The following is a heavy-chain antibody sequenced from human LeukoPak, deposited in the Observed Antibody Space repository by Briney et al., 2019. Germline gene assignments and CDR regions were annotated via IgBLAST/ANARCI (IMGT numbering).Heavy chain of an antibody. CDR1: GFTFSSYA. CDR2: ISYDGSNK. D-gene: IGHD3-3*01. Sequence: GGSLRLSCAASGFTFSSYAMHWVRQAPGKGLEWVAVISYDGSNKYYADSVKGRFTISRDNSKNTLYLQMNSLRAEDTAVYYCARGPHYDVYYFDYWGQGTLVTVSS. J-gene: IGHJ4*02. V-gene: IGHV3-30*04. CDR3: ARGPHYDVYYFDY.